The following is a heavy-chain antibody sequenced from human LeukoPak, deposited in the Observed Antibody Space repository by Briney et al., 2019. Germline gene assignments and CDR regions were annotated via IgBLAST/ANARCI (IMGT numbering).Heavy chain of an antibody. CDR1: GGSFSGYY. CDR3: ARDGGNYVWGSYLGPFDC. D-gene: IGHD3-16*02. J-gene: IGHJ4*02. Sequence: SETLSLTCAVYGGSFSGYYWSWIRQPPGKGLEWIGEINHSGSTNYNPSLKSRVTISVDTSKNQFSLKLSSVTAADTAVYYCARDGGNYVWGSYLGPFDCWGQGTLVTVSS. CDR2: INHSGST. V-gene: IGHV4-34*01.